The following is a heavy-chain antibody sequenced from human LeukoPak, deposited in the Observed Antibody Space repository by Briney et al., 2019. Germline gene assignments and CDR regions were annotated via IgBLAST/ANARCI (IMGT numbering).Heavy chain of an antibody. Sequence: GASVKVSCKTSGYIFISYYMHWVRQAPGQGLEWMGIINPRGGSSSYAQKFQDRATMARDTSTSTVYVELSSLRSEDTAIYYCARGYCSGGNCYSGPFDIWGQGTMVTVSS. V-gene: IGHV1-46*01. CDR3: ARGYCSGGNCYSGPFDI. J-gene: IGHJ3*02. CDR1: GYIFISYY. CDR2: INPRGGSS. D-gene: IGHD2-15*01.